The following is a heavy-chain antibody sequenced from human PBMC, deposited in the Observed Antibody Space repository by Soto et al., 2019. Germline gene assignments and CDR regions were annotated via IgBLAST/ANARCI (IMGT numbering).Heavy chain of an antibody. Sequence: GGSLSLSCAASGFTFSSYAMSWVRQAPGKGRDWFSAFCGSGGSTYSADSVRGRVTSSRDNAKNPLYLQMNSRRAEDTAVYYCPKDTPHSTMIVVALFDYWGQGTLVTVSS. V-gene: IGHV3-23*01. D-gene: IGHD3-22*01. CDR2: FCGSGGST. CDR1: GFTFSSYA. CDR3: PKDTPHSTMIVVALFDY. J-gene: IGHJ4*02.